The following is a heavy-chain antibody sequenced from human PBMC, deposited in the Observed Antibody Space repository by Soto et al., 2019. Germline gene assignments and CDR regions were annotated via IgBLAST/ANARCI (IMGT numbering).Heavy chain of an antibody. J-gene: IGHJ5*02. CDR2: ISGSGGST. CDR1: GFTFSSYA. Sequence: GGSLRLSCAASGFTFSSYAMSWVRQAPGKGLEWVSAISGSGGSTYYADSVKGRFTISRDNSKNTLYLQMNSLRAEDTAVYYCARETWIDYGDYQNWFDPWGQGTLVTVSS. V-gene: IGHV3-23*01. D-gene: IGHD4-17*01. CDR3: ARETWIDYGDYQNWFDP.